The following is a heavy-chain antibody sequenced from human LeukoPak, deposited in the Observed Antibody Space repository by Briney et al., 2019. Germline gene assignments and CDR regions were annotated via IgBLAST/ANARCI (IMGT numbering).Heavy chain of an antibody. D-gene: IGHD5-12*01. J-gene: IGHJ4*02. CDR3: ARAVGDSGDDVLY. Sequence: PGGSLRLSCAASGFTFSTYDMHWVRPAAGKGMEWVSGICVGFDAYYPDSVKGGFTISSDNAKNSLYLQMNSLRGEDTAFYYCARAVGDSGDDVLYWGRGTLVTVSS. CDR1: GFTFSTYD. V-gene: IGHV3-13*04. CDR2: ICVGFDA.